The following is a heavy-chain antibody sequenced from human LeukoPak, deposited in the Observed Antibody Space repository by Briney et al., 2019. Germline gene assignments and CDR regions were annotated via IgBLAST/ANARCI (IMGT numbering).Heavy chain of an antibody. V-gene: IGHV3-15*07. J-gene: IGHJ4*02. Sequence: GGSLRLSCAASGFTFSKAWMNWVRQAPGKGLEWVGRIKSKTDGGTIDHAAPVKGRFTISRDDSKNMMYLQMNSLKTEDTAVYYCSTDYYGSGRPGFGYWGQGSLVTVSS. CDR1: GFTFSKAW. CDR2: IKSKTDGGTI. CDR3: STDYYGSGRPGFGY. D-gene: IGHD3-10*01.